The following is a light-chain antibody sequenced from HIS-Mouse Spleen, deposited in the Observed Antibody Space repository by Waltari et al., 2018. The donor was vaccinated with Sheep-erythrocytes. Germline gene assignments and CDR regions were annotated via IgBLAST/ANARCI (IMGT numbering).Light chain of an antibody. CDR2: EVS. J-gene: IGLJ2*01. V-gene: IGLV2-8*01. Sequence: QSALTQPPSASGSPGQSVTISCTGTSSDVGGYNYVSWYQQQPGKAPTLMIYEVSKRPSGVPDRFSGSKSGNTAFLSVSGLQAEDEADYYCSSYAGSNNLVFGGGTKLTVL. CDR3: SSYAGSNNLV. CDR1: SSDVGGYNY.